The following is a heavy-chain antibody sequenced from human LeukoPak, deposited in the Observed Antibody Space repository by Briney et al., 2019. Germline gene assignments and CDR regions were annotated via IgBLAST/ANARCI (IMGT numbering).Heavy chain of an antibody. V-gene: IGHV1-69*01. Sequence: ASVKVSCKASGGTFSSYAISWVRQAPGQGLEWMGGIIPIFGTANYAQKFQGRVTITADESTSTAYMELSSLRSEDTAVYYCARYDFWNGYYFKASRGYYFDYWGQGTLVTVSS. J-gene: IGHJ4*02. CDR1: GGTFSSYA. CDR3: ARYDFWNGYYFKASRGYYFDY. CDR2: IIPIFGTA. D-gene: IGHD3-3*01.